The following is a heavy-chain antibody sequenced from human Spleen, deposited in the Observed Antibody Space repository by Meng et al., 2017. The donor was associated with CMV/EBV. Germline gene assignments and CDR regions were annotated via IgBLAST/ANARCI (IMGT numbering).Heavy chain of an antibody. D-gene: IGHD6-13*01. CDR3: ARDRAAAGFDP. Sequence: LTCAVYGGSFSGYYWSWIRQHPGKGLEWIGYIYYSGSTYYNPSLKSRVTISVDTSKNQFSLKLSSVTAADTAVYYCARDRAAAGFDPWGQGTLVTVSS. J-gene: IGHJ5*02. CDR1: GGSFSGYY. CDR2: IYYSGST. V-gene: IGHV4-31*11.